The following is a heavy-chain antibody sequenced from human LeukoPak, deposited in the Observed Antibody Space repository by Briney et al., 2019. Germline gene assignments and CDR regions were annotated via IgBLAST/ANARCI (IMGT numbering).Heavy chain of an antibody. V-gene: IGHV1-8*01. CDR1: GYTFTSYD. CDR2: MNPNSGNT. Sequence: ASVKVSCKASGYTFTSYDINWVRQATGPGLEWMGWMNPNSGNTGYAQKFQGRVTMTRNTSISTAYMELSSLRSEDTAVYYCARGKKTMVRGVLYYFDYWGQGTLVSVSS. CDR3: ARGKKTMVRGVLYYFDY. D-gene: IGHD3-10*01. J-gene: IGHJ4*02.